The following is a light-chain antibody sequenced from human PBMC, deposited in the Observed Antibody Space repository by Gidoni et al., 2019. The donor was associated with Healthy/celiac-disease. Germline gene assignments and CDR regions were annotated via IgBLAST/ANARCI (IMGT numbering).Light chain of an antibody. Sequence: QSVLPQPPSASGTPGQRVTISCSGSSSNIGSNTVNWYQQLPGTAPKLLIYSNNQRPSGVPDRSSGSKSGTSASLAISGLQSEDEADYYCAAWDDSLNGAVFGGGTQLTVL. J-gene: IGLJ7*01. CDR2: SNN. CDR1: SSNIGSNT. CDR3: AAWDDSLNGAV. V-gene: IGLV1-44*01.